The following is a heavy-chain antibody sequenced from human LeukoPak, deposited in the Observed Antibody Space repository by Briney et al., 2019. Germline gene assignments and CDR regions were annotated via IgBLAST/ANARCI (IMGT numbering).Heavy chain of an antibody. J-gene: IGHJ4*02. CDR2: ITPIFGP. CDR3: ATGKDRSGYYYSLDY. V-gene: IGHV1-69*13. Sequence: SVKVSCKASGGTFSTFPISWVRQAPGQGLEWIGGITPIFGPNYAQKFQGRATISADLATATAYMELSSLTSEDTSVYYCATGKDRSGYYYSLDYWGQGTLVAVSS. D-gene: IGHD3-22*01. CDR1: GGTFSTFP.